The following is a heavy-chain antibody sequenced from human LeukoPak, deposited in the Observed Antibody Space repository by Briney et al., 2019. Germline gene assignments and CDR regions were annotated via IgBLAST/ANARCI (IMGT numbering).Heavy chain of an antibody. V-gene: IGHV3-66*01. CDR2: IYSGGST. Sequence: GGSLRLSCAASGFTVSSNYMSWVRQAPGKGLEWVSVIYSGGSTYYADSVKGRFTISRDNSKNTLYLQMNSLRAEDTAVYYCARDRTGSGSSRFDYWGQGTLVTVSS. D-gene: IGHD3-10*01. J-gene: IGHJ4*02. CDR1: GFTVSSNY. CDR3: ARDRTGSGSSRFDY.